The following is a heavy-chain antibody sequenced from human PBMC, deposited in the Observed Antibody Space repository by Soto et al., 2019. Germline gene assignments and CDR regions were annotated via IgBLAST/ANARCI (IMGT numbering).Heavy chain of an antibody. V-gene: IGHV1-69*12. CDR1: GGTFSSYA. CDR3: ARGGYAYYGDYSVY. CDR2: IIPIFGTA. J-gene: IGHJ4*02. D-gene: IGHD3-16*01. Sequence: QVQLVQSGAEVKKPGSPVKVSCKASGGTFSSYAISWVRQAPGQGLEWMGGIIPIFGTANYAQKFQGRVTITADESTSTDYMELSSLRSEDTAVYYCARGGYAYYGDYSVYWGQGTLVTVSS.